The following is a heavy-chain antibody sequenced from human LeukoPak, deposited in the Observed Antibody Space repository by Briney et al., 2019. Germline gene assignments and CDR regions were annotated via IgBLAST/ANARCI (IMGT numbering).Heavy chain of an antibody. CDR2: ISSSSSYI. CDR3: ARGKPPRPYCSSTSCHHDY. D-gene: IGHD2-2*01. J-gene: IGHJ4*02. V-gene: IGHV3-21*01. CDR1: GFTFSSYS. Sequence: GGSLRLSCAASGFTFSSYSMNWVRQAPGKGLEWVSSISSSSSYIYYADSVKGRFTISRDNAKNSLYLQMNSLRAEDTAVYYCARGKPPRPYCSSTSCHHDYWGQGTLVTVSS.